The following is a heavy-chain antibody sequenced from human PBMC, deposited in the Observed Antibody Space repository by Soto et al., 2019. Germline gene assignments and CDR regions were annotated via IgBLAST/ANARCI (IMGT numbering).Heavy chain of an antibody. V-gene: IGHV3-48*04. CDR2: ISSSSSTI. CDR3: AKATIVGANYFDY. D-gene: IGHD1-26*01. J-gene: IGHJ4*02. CDR1: GFTFSSYS. Sequence: PGGSLRLSCAASGFTFSSYSMNWVRQAPGKGLEWVSYISSSSSTIYYADSVKGRFTISRDNAKNSLYLQMNSLRAEDTALYYCAKATIVGANYFDYWGQGTLVTVSS.